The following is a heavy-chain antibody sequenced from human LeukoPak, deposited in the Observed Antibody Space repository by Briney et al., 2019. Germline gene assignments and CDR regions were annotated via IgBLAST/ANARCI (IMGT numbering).Heavy chain of an antibody. CDR3: TGDVYQH. Sequence: GGSLRLSCAASGLTVNSKYMSWVRQAPGKGLEWVSIIYSGGSANYADSVKGRSTISRDNSKNTVYLQMNSLRAEDTAVYYCTGDVYQHWGQGTLVTVSS. CDR1: GLTVNSKY. D-gene: IGHD1-14*01. J-gene: IGHJ1*01. V-gene: IGHV3-53*01. CDR2: IYSGGSA.